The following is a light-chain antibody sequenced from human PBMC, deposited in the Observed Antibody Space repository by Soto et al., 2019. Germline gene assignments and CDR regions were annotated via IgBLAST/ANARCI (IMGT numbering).Light chain of an antibody. CDR2: AAS. V-gene: IGKV1-6*01. J-gene: IGKJ1*01. CDR1: QGIRND. Sequence: AIQMTQSPSSLSASIGDRVTITCRASQGIRNDLGWYQQKPGKAPRLLIYAASNLQSGVPSRFSGSGSGTDFSLTISSLQPEDFATYYCLQDFNYPRTFGQGTKVEIK. CDR3: LQDFNYPRT.